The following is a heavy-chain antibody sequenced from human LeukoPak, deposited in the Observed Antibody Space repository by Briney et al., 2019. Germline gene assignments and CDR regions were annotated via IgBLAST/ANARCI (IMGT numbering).Heavy chain of an antibody. J-gene: IGHJ4*02. V-gene: IGHV3-30-3*01. D-gene: IGHD2-2*02. CDR2: ISYDGSNK. Sequence: GGSLRPSCAASGFTFSSYAMHWVRQAPGKGLEWVAVISYDGSNKYYADSVKGRFTISRDNSKNTLCLQMNSLRAEDTAVYYCARGSVADSIPDYWGQGTLVTVSS. CDR3: ARGSVADSIPDY. CDR1: GFTFSSYA.